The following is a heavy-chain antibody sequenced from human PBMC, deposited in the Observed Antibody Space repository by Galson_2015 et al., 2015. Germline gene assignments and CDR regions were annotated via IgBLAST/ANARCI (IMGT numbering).Heavy chain of an antibody. CDR3: ARVWNYYGSGSRCGAFDI. CDR2: IGWDDDK. CDR1: GFSLSTSGMC. D-gene: IGHD3-10*01. J-gene: IGHJ3*02. V-gene: IGHV2-70*01. Sequence: PALVKPTQTLTLPCTFSGFSLSTSGMCVSWIRQPPGKALEWLALIGWDDDKYYSTSLKTRLTISKDTSKNQVVLTMTNMDPVDTATYYCARVWNYYGSGSRCGAFDIWGQGTMVTVSS.